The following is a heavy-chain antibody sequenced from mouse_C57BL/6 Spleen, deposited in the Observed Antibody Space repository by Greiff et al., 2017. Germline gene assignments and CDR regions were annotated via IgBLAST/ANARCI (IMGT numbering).Heavy chain of an antibody. CDR2: IHPTSGST. CDR3: ARDYDYDRAAWFAY. Sequence: QVQLQQPGAELVKPGASVKLSCKASGYTFTSYWMHWVKQRPGQGLEWIGMIHPTSGSTNYNEKFKSKATLTVDKSSSTAYMQLSSLTSEDSAVYYCARDYDYDRAAWFAYWGQGTLVTVSA. J-gene: IGHJ3*01. V-gene: IGHV1-64*01. D-gene: IGHD2-4*01. CDR1: GYTFTSYW.